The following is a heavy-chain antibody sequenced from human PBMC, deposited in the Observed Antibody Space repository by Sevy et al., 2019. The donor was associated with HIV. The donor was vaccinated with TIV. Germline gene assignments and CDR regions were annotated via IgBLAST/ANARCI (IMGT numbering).Heavy chain of an antibody. V-gene: IGHV3-72*01. J-gene: IGHJ4*02. Sequence: GGSLRLSCAASGFIFSDHYMDWVRQPPGKGLEWVGRTRNRANSFSTEYAASVKGRFTISRDDSRNSVYLQMNSLKTEDTAVYYCVRVGHSSGSGRPFDFWGQGTLVTVSS. CDR3: VRVGHSSGSGRPFDF. D-gene: IGHD6-25*01. CDR1: GFIFSDHY. CDR2: TRNRANSFST.